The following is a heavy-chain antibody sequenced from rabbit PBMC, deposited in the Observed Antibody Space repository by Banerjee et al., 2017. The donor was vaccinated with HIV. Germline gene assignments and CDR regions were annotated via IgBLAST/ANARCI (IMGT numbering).Heavy chain of an antibody. CDR2: IYGAGSGST. CDR1: GFSFSSSGF. V-gene: IGHV1S40*01. CDR3: ARDLAGVIGWNFGL. Sequence: QSLEESGGDLVKPGTSLTLTCTASGFSFSSSGFMCWVRQVPGKGLEWIACIYGAGSGSTYYATWAKGRFTISKASWTTVTLQMTSLTAADTASYFCARDLAGVIGWNFGLWGQGTLVTVS. J-gene: IGHJ3*01. D-gene: IGHD4-1*01.